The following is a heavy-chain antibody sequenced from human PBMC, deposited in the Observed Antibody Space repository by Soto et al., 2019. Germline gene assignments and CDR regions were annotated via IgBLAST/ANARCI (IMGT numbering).Heavy chain of an antibody. CDR3: ARDLYGDYIFDY. J-gene: IGHJ4*02. CDR1: GFTFSSYS. D-gene: IGHD4-17*01. CDR2: ISSIYSTI. V-gene: IGHV3-48*01. Sequence: GGSLRLSCAVSGFTFSSYSMNWVRQAPGKGLEWVSYISSIYSTIYYADSVKGRFTISRDNAKNSLYLQMNSLRAEDTAVYYCARDLYGDYIFDYWGQGTLVTVSS.